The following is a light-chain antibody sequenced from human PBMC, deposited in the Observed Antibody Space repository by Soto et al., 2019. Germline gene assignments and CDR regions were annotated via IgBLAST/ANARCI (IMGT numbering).Light chain of an antibody. Sequence: EIVLTQSPGTLSFSPGERATLSCRASESVSSSYLAWYQQKPGQAPRLLIYGASSRATGIPDRFSGSGSGTDFTLTISRLEPEDLAVYYCQQYGRSPCTFGQGTKVEIK. CDR2: GAS. CDR3: QQYGRSPCT. CDR1: ESVSSSY. V-gene: IGKV3-20*01. J-gene: IGKJ1*01.